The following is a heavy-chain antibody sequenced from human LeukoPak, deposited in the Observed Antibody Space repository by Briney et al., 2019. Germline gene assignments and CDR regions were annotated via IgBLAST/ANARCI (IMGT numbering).Heavy chain of an antibody. J-gene: IGHJ4*02. CDR1: GFTFSGYW. CDR3: ARESVQLWLYVFDY. D-gene: IGHD5-18*01. CDR2: IKQDGSEK. V-gene: IGHV3-7*05. Sequence: PGGSLRLSCAASGFTFSGYWMSWVRQAPGKGLEWVANIKQDGSEKYYVDSVKGRFTISRDNAKNSLYLQMSRLRVEDPAVYYCARESVQLWLYVFDYWGQGSLVTVSS.